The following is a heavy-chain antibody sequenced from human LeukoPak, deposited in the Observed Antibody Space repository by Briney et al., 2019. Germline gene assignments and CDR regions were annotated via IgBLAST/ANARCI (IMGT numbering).Heavy chain of an antibody. CDR2: INPNSGGT. D-gene: IGHD5-12*01. CDR1: GYTFTGYY. Sequence: ASVKVSCKASGYTFTGYYMHWVRQAPGQGLEWMGWINPNSGGTNYAQKFQGWVTMTRDTSISAAYMELSRLRSDDTAVYYCARGMVATSSYYYYYGMDVWGQGTTVTVSS. V-gene: IGHV1-2*04. J-gene: IGHJ6*02. CDR3: ARGMVATSSYYYYYGMDV.